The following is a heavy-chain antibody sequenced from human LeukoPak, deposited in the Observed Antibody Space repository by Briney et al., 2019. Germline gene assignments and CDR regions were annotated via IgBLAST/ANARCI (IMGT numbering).Heavy chain of an antibody. D-gene: IGHD4-17*01. CDR1: GFTFSRFA. Sequence: GGSLRLSCAASGFTFSRFAMSWVRQAPGKGLEWVSAISGSGSDTYYADSVKGRFTVSRDKSKNTLYLQMNSLRAEDTALYYCAKDRYGDYSFEYWGQGTLVTVSS. J-gene: IGHJ4*02. V-gene: IGHV3-23*01. CDR3: AKDRYGDYSFEY. CDR2: ISGSGSDT.